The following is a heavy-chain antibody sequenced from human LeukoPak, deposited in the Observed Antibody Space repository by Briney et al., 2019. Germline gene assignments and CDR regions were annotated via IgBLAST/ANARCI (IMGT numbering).Heavy chain of an antibody. Sequence: PSETLSLTCTVSGGSISSSSYYWGWIRQPPGKGLEWIGSIYYSGSIYYNPSLKSRVTISVDTSKNQFSLKLSSVTAADTAVYYCARGVSDLITMVREVIDSNHWFDPWGQGTLVTVSS. CDR1: GGSISSSSYY. CDR3: ARGVSDLITMVREVIDSNHWFDP. J-gene: IGHJ5*02. D-gene: IGHD3-10*01. CDR2: IYYSGSI. V-gene: IGHV4-39*07.